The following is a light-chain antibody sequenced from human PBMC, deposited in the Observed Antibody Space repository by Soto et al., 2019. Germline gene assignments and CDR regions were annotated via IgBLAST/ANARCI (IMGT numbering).Light chain of an antibody. V-gene: IGKV3-15*01. CDR3: QQYNNWSCT. CDR1: QSVSSN. CDR2: GAS. J-gene: IGKJ4*01. Sequence: EIVMTQSPATLSVSPGERATLSCRASQSVSSNLAWYQQKPGQAPRLLIYGASTRATGIPARFSGSGSGTEFTLTISSRQSEDFAVYYCQQYNNWSCTFGVGTKFDIK.